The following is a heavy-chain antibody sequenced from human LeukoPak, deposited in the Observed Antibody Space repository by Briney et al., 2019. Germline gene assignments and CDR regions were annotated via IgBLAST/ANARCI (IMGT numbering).Heavy chain of an antibody. Sequence: GTLRLSCAASGFTFSSYDMNWVRQAPGKGLEWIGEINHSGSTNYNPSLKSRVTISVDTSKNQFSLKLSSVTAADTAVYYCARTIGVYSSGWHDAFDIWGQGTMVTVSS. V-gene: IGHV4-34*01. CDR3: ARTIGVYSSGWHDAFDI. D-gene: IGHD6-19*01. CDR2: INHSGST. J-gene: IGHJ3*02. CDR1: GFTFSSYD.